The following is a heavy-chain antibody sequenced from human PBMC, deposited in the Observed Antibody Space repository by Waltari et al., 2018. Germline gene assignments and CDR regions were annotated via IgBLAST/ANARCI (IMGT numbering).Heavy chain of an antibody. Sequence: VQLEQSGPELKMPGASVKVSCKSDGYTFSNYGLTWVRQDPGQGLEWMGWISPYNYDPQYTPKHQGRFPMTTDTLLNTAYMELRSLTSDDTAVYYCVRVRDPATPTPTNNFFDPWGQGTLVTVSS. CDR2: ISPYNYDP. J-gene: IGHJ5*02. D-gene: IGHD2-15*01. CDR3: VRVRDPATPTPTNNFFDP. V-gene: IGHV1-18*01. CDR1: GYTFSNYG.